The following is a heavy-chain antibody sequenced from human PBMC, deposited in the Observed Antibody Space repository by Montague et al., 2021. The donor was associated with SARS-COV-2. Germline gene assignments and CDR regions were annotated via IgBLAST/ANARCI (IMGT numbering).Heavy chain of an antibody. V-gene: IGHV4-59*01. CDR3: ARVFPRWLQFDPYFDY. CDR2: IYYSGST. Sequence: TLSLTCTVSGGSISSYYWSWIRQPPGKGLEWIGYIYYSGSTNYNPSLKSRVTISVDTSKNQFSLKLSSVTAADTAVYYCARVFPRWLQFDPYFDYWGQGTLVTVSS. CDR1: GGSISSYY. D-gene: IGHD5-24*01. J-gene: IGHJ4*02.